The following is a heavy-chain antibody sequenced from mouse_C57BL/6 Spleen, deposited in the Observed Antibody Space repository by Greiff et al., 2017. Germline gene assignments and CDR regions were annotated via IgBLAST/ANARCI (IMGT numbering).Heavy chain of an antibody. CDR1: GFNIKDDY. CDR2: IDPENGDP. CDR3: TTGYSNPYAMDY. Sequence: EVKLVEPGAELVRPGASVKLSCTASGFNIKDDYMHWVKQRPEQGLEWIGWIDPENGDPEYASKFQGKATITEDTSSNTAYLQLSSLTYEDASVYYCTTGYSNPYAMDYWGQGTSVTVSS. J-gene: IGHJ4*01. V-gene: IGHV14-4*01. D-gene: IGHD2-5*01.